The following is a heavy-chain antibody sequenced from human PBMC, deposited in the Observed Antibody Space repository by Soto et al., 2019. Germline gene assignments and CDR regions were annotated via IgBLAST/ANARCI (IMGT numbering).Heavy chain of an antibody. J-gene: IGHJ2*01. Sequence: QEQLQQWGAGLLKPSETLSLTCAVYTGSFSGYYWSWIRQPPGKGLEWIGEINHSGSTKYNPSLKSRVTISVDTSKNRFSLKLSSVTAADTAVHYCARGTREGWYFDLWGRGTLVTVSS. CDR1: TGSFSGYY. CDR3: ARGTREGWYFDL. V-gene: IGHV4-34*01. CDR2: INHSGST.